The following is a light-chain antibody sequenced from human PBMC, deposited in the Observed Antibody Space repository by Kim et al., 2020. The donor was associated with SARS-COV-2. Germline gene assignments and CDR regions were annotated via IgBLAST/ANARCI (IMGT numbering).Light chain of an antibody. Sequence: AQGKRARITCGGNNIGSKSVHWYQQKPGQAPVLVIYYDSDRPSGIPERFSGSNAGNTATLTISRVEAGDEADYYCQVWDSSSDHRVFGGGTQLTV. CDR2: YDS. J-gene: IGLJ3*02. CDR3: QVWDSSSDHRV. CDR1: NIGSKS. V-gene: IGLV3-21*04.